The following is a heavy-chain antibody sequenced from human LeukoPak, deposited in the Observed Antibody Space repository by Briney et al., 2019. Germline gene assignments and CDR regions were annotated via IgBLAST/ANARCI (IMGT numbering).Heavy chain of an antibody. Sequence: SQTLSLTRTLSGGSISSGGYYWSWIRHHPGKGLEWIGYIYYRGSTYYNPSLKSRVTISVDTSKKQFSLKLSSVTAADTAVYYCAGYCSSTSCYRYLNWFDPWGQGTLVTVSS. J-gene: IGHJ5*02. CDR3: AGYCSSTSCYRYLNWFDP. D-gene: IGHD2-2*01. CDR2: IYYRGST. V-gene: IGHV4-31*03. CDR1: GGSISSGGYY.